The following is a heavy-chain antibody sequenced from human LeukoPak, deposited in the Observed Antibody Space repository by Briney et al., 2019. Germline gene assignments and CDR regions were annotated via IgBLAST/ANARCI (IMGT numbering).Heavy chain of an antibody. CDR2: IKQDGSEK. Sequence: GGSLRLSCAASGFTFSIDWMSWVRQAPGKGLEWVANIKQDGSEKYYVDSVKGRFTISRDNAKNSLYLQMNNLRAEDTAIYYCTRGIKDYYYYYMDVWGKGTTVTISS. CDR1: GFTFSIDW. V-gene: IGHV3-7*01. J-gene: IGHJ6*03. CDR3: TRGIKDYYYYYMDV.